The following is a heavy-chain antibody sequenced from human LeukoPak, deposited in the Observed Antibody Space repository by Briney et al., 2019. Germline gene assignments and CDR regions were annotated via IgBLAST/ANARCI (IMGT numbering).Heavy chain of an antibody. CDR1: GFTFSSYA. Sequence: PGGSLRLSCAASGFTFSSYAMSWVRQAPGKGLEWVSAISGSGGSTYYADSVKGRFTISRDNAKNSLFLQMNSLRAEDTAVYYCARELRLGEPYGLDYWGQGTLVTVSS. CDR2: ISGSGGST. V-gene: IGHV3-23*01. D-gene: IGHD3-16*01. J-gene: IGHJ4*02. CDR3: ARELRLGEPYGLDY.